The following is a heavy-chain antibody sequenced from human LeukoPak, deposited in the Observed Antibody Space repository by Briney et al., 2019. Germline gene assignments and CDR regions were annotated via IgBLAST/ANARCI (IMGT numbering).Heavy chain of an antibody. V-gene: IGHV3-23*01. Sequence: GGSLRLSCAASRFTFSNYAMSWVRQAPHKGLEWVSAISISGSTTYYADSVKGRFTISRDNSKNTLYLQMNSLRADDTAVYYCAKDFLTGYYSYYGIDVWGKGPRSPSPQ. J-gene: IGHJ6*01. CDR1: RFTFSNYA. D-gene: IGHD3-9*01. CDR3: AKDFLTGYYSYYGIDV. CDR2: ISISGSTT.